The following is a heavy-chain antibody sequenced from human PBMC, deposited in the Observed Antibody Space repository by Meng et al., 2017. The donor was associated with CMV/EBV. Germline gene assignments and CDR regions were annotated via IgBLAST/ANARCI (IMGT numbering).Heavy chain of an antibody. CDR1: GFTFSSYS. J-gene: IGHJ4*02. V-gene: IGHV3-7*01. CDR2: IKQDGSEK. CDR3: ARVDEYSSFDY. Sequence: GGSLRLSCAASGFTFSSYSMNWVRQAPGKGLEWVANIKQDGSEKYYVDSVKGRFTISRDNAKNSLYLQMNSLRAEDTAVYYCARVDEYSSFDYWGQGTLVTVSS. D-gene: IGHD6-6*01.